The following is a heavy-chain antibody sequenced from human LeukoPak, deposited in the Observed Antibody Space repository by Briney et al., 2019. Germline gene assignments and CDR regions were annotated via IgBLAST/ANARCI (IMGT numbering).Heavy chain of an antibody. Sequence: SVKVSCKASGGTFSSYAISWVRQAPGQGLEWMGGTIPIFGTANYAKKFQGRVTITADETTSTAYMELSSLRSEDTAVYYCARGSRVLWFGELSDWGQGTLVTVSS. D-gene: IGHD3-10*01. CDR2: TIPIFGTA. CDR1: GGTFSSYA. V-gene: IGHV1-69*13. J-gene: IGHJ4*02. CDR3: ARGSRVLWFGELSD.